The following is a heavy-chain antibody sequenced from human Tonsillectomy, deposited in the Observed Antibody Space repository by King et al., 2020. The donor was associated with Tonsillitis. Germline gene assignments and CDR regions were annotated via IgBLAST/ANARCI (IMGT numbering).Heavy chain of an antibody. CDR1: GGSISSSSYY. CDR2: IYYSGST. Sequence: QLQESGPGLVKPSETLSLTCTVSGGSISSSSYYWGWIRQPPGKGLEWIGSIYYSGSTYYNPSLKSRVTISVDTSKNQFSLKLSSVTAADTAVYYCAREPTYLLESNWYFDLWGRGTLVTVSS. CDR3: AREPTYLLESNWYFDL. V-gene: IGHV4-39*07. D-gene: IGHD2-15*01. J-gene: IGHJ2*01.